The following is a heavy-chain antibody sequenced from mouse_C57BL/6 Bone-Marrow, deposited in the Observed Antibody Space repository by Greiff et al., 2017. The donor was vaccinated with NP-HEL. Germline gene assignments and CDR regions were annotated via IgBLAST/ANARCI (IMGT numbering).Heavy chain of an antibody. CDR1: GYTFTDYN. D-gene: IGHD1-1*01. Sequence: EVQLQQSGPELVKPGASVKIPCKASGYTFTDYNMDWVKQSHGKSLEWIGDINPNNGGTIYNQKFKGKATLTVDKSSSTAYMELRSLTSEDTAVYYCARALYGSSSYWYFDVWGTGTTVTVSS. J-gene: IGHJ1*03. V-gene: IGHV1-18*01. CDR3: ARALYGSSSYWYFDV. CDR2: INPNNGGT.